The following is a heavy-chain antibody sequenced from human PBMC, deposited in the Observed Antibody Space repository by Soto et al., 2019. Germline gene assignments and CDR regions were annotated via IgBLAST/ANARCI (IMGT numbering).Heavy chain of an antibody. CDR3: ARGQYYFASGSYN. V-gene: IGHV3-7*03. Sequence: GGSLRLSCAASGFTFRNYVMHWVRQAPGKGLEWVANIKQDGSAKSYLDSVKGRFTISRDNARNSLYLQMNSLRAEDTAVYYCARGQYYFASGSYNWGQGTLVTVSS. CDR1: GFTFRNYV. J-gene: IGHJ4*02. D-gene: IGHD3-10*01. CDR2: IKQDGSAK.